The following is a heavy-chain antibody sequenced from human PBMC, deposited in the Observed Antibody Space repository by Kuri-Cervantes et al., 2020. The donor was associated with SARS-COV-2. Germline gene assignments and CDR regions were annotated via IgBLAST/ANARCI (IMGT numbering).Heavy chain of an antibody. CDR1: GFTFSSYW. Sequence: ETLSLTCAASGFTFSSYWMHWVRQAPGKGLVWVSRINSDGSSTSYADSVKGRFTISRDNAKNTLYLQMNSLRAEDTAVYYCARDPVTPGYYYYGMDVWGQGTTVTVSS. D-gene: IGHD4-23*01. CDR2: INSDGSST. CDR3: ARDPVTPGYYYYGMDV. J-gene: IGHJ6*02. V-gene: IGHV3-74*01.